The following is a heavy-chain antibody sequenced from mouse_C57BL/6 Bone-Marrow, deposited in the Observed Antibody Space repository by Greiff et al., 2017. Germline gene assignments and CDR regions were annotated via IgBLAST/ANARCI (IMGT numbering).Heavy chain of an antibody. D-gene: IGHD3-3*01. J-gene: IGHJ1*03. CDR2: ISSGGSYN. Sequence: EVQRVESGGDLVKPGGSLKLSCAASGFTFSSYGMSWVRQTPAKRLAWVATISSGGSYNYYPDSVKGRFTISRNNAKNTLYLQSSRLKSADTALYYCARHVLRGYFDVWGTGTTVTVSS. CDR1: GFTFSSYG. V-gene: IGHV5-6*01. CDR3: ARHVLRGYFDV.